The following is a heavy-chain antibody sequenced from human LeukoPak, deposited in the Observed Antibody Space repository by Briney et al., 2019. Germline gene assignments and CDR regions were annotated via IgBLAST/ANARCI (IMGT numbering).Heavy chain of an antibody. CDR1: VYTSTVYN. D-gene: IGHD3-10*01. Sequence: ASLKVSSKPSVYTSTVYNMHSVPQTPQQRRERMGWINPNSGGTNYTQKFKGRVTMTRDTSISTAYMELSRLRSDDTAVYYCARDSGLGYYGSGSYPFYYYYGMDVWGQGTTVTVSS. CDR3: ARDSGLGYYGSGSYPFYYYYGMDV. CDR2: INPNSGGT. V-gene: IGHV1-2*02. J-gene: IGHJ6*02.